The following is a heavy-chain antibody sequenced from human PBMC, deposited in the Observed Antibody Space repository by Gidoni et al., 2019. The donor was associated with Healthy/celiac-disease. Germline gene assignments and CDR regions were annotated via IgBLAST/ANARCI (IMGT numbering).Heavy chain of an antibody. CDR1: GDSVSSNSAA. CDR3: ARDQEIQLWKNYYYYGMDV. CDR2: TYYRSKWYN. V-gene: IGHV6-1*01. D-gene: IGHD5-18*01. Sequence: QVQLQQSGPGLVKPSQTLSLTCAISGDSVSSNSAAWNWIRQSPSRGLEWLGRTYYRSKWYNDYAVSVKSRITINPDTSKNQFSLQLNSVTPEDTAVYYCARDQEIQLWKNYYYYGMDVWGQGTTVTVSS. J-gene: IGHJ6*02.